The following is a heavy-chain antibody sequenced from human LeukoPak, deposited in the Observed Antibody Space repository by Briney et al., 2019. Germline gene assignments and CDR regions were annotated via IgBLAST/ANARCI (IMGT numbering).Heavy chain of an antibody. J-gene: IGHJ4*02. CDR3: VKDQGECPGSRCYLRFLEY. CDR2: VRYDQSAT. CDR1: GVTFMIYG. Sequence: GGSLRLSCAASGVTFMIYGMHWARQAPGKGLEWVTFVRYDQSATVYADSVQGRFAISRDNSKNTVYLQMNRLRVEDTALYFCVKDQGECPGSRCYLRFLEYWGQGTLVIVSS. V-gene: IGHV3-30*02. D-gene: IGHD3-3*01.